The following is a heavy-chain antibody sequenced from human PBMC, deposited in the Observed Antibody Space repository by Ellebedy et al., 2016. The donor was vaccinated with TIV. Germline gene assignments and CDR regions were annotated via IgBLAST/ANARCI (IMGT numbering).Heavy chain of an antibody. CDR1: GGTISSYY. CDR2: IYYSGST. V-gene: IGHV4-59*01. CDR3: ARDGSGYCSGGSCSGELDY. D-gene: IGHD2-15*01. Sequence: MPSETLSLTCTASGGTISSYYWSWIRQPPGKGLEWIGYIYYSGSTNYNPSLKSRVTISVDTSKNQFSLKLSSVTAADTAVYYCARDGSGYCSGGSCSGELDYWGQGTLVTVSS. J-gene: IGHJ4*02.